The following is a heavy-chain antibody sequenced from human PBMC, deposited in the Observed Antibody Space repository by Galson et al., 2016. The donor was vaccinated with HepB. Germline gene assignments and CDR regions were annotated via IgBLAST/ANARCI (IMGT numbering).Heavy chain of an antibody. J-gene: IGHJ4*02. CDR1: GFTFSTCN. Sequence: SLRLSCAASGFTFSTCNMNWVRQAPGKGLEWVSSISSSSSSIYYADSLEGRFTISRDDAKNSLYLQMNSLRAEDTAVYYCARSPDYFDSSGYSLPFDYWGQGTLVTVSS. CDR2: ISSSSSSI. CDR3: ARSPDYFDSSGYSLPFDY. V-gene: IGHV3-21*01. D-gene: IGHD3-22*01.